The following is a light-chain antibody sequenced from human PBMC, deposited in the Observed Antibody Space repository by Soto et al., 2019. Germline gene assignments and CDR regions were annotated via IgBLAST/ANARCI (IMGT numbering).Light chain of an antibody. CDR3: QQSYSTPLT. CDR1: QGISSY. V-gene: IGKV1-39*01. J-gene: IGKJ4*01. Sequence: IRMTQSPSSLSAYTGDRVTITCRASQGISSYLNWYQQKPGKAPKLLIYAASSLQSGVPSRFSGSGSGTDFTLTISSLQPEDFATYYCQQSYSTPLTFGGGTKVNIK. CDR2: AAS.